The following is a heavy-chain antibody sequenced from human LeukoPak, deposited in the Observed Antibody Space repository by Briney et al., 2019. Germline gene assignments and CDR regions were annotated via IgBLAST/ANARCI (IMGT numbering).Heavy chain of an antibody. D-gene: IGHD3-22*01. CDR2: ISYDGRKK. J-gene: IGHJ3*02. CDR1: GFTFSSYG. Sequence: PGRSLRLSCAASGFTFSSYGMHWVRQAPGKGLEWLAVISYDGRKKYYVDSVKGRFTIFRDNSKNTLYLQMNSLRPEDTAVYYCAKDPTYYYDSRGYYDAFDIWGQGTMVTVSS. V-gene: IGHV3-30*18. CDR3: AKDPTYYYDSRGYYDAFDI.